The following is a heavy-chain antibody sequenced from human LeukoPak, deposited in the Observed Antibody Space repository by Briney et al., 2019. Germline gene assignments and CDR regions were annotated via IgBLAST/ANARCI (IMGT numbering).Heavy chain of an antibody. D-gene: IGHD4-17*01. CDR2: IYYSGST. J-gene: IGHJ4*02. CDR3: ARQPYGDYGFDY. Sequence: PSQTLSLTCTVSGGSISSGDYYWSWIRQPPGKGLEWIGYIYYSGSTYYNLSLKSRVTISVDTSKNQFSLKLSSVTAADTAVYYCARQPYGDYGFDYWGQGTLVTVSS. CDR1: GGSISSGDYY. V-gene: IGHV4-30-4*01.